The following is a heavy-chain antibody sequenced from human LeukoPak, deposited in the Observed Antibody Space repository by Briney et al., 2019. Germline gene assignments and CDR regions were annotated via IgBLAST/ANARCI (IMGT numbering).Heavy chain of an antibody. J-gene: IGHJ4*02. CDR3: ARTLLTRYFDY. V-gene: IGHV3-53*01. Sequence: GESLRLSRAASGFTVSSNYLSWVRQAPGKGLEWVSIIYSGGSTYYADSVKGRFTISRDNSKNTLYLQMDSLRAEDTAVYYCARTLLTRYFDYWGQGTLVTVSS. CDR1: GFTVSSNY. CDR2: IYSGGST. D-gene: IGHD4-23*01.